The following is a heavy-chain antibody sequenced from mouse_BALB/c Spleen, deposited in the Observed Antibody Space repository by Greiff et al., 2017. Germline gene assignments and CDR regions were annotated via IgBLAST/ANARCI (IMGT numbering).Heavy chain of an antibody. D-gene: IGHD2-14*01. Sequence: EVQVVESGGGLVKPGGSLKLSCAASGFTFSDYYMYWVRQTPEKRLEWVATISDGGSYTYYPDSVKGRFTISRDNAKNNLYLQMSSLKSEDTAMYYCARDYYRYEFAYWGQGTLVTVSA. CDR2: ISDGGSYT. CDR1: GFTFSDYY. V-gene: IGHV5-4*02. CDR3: ARDYYRYEFAY. J-gene: IGHJ3*01.